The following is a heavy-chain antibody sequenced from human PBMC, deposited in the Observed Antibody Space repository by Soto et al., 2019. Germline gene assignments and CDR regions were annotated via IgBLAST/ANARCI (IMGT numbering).Heavy chain of an antibody. CDR3: AKEGDCYGGSCPLDY. D-gene: IGHD2-15*01. CDR1: GGSISSSNW. V-gene: IGHV4-4*02. Sequence: LSLTCAVSGGSISSSNWWSWVRQPPGKGLEWIGEIFPTGSTKYTPSLRSRVAVSLDKSKNQFSLRLNSVTAADTAVYYCAKEGDCYGGSCPLDYWGQGILVTVSS. J-gene: IGHJ4*02. CDR2: IFPTGST.